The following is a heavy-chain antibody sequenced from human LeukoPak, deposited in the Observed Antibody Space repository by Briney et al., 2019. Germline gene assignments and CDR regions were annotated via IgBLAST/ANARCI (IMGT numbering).Heavy chain of an antibody. D-gene: IGHD2-15*01. CDR3: ARNSDMKGFDP. CDR1: GYTFTGYY. Sequence: GASVKVSCKASGYTFTGYYMNWVRQAPGQGLEWMGWINSDSGFTKYAQKFQGRVTMTRDTSITTVYMDLTRLTSDDTAVYYCARNSDMKGFDPWGQGTLVTVSS. V-gene: IGHV1-2*02. J-gene: IGHJ5*02. CDR2: INSDSGFT.